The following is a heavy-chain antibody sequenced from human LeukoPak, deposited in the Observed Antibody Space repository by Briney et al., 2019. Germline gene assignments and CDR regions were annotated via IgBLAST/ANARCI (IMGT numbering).Heavy chain of an antibody. CDR2: IIPIFGIA. D-gene: IGHD2-2*01. CDR3: ARGGGYCSSTSCDPNWFDP. Sequence: GASVKVSCKASGGTFISYAISWVRQAPGQGVEWMGRIIPIFGIANYAQKFQGRVTITADKSTGTAYMELSSLRSEDTAVYYCARGGGYCSSTSCDPNWFDPWGQGTLVTVSS. CDR1: GGTFISYA. J-gene: IGHJ5*02. V-gene: IGHV1-69*10.